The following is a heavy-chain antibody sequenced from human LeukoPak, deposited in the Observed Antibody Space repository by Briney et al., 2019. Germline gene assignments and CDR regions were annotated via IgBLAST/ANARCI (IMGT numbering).Heavy chain of an antibody. CDR2: IYYSGST. CDR3: ARDGRFPPEVLPRYYDY. D-gene: IGHD1-26*01. J-gene: IGHJ4*02. Sequence: PSETLSLTCTVSGGSISSYYWSWIRQPPGKGLEWIGSIYYSGSTYYNPSLKSRVTISVDTSKNQFSLKLSSVTAADTAVYYCARDGRFPPEVLPRYYDYWGQGTLVTVSS. CDR1: GGSISSYY. V-gene: IGHV4-39*07.